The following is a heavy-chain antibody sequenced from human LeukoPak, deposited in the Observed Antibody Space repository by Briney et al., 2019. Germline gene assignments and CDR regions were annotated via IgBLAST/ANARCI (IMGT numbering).Heavy chain of an antibody. Sequence: SETLSLTCTISDGSVSSGTYYWGWIRQSPGKGLEWIGSIHYSGSSYYNPSLKSRAAIFVDTSRDQVSMDLSYVTAADTALYYCVRHISANTGYFDSCGQGTLVTVSS. J-gene: IGHJ4*02. CDR2: IHYSGSS. CDR1: DGSVSSGTYY. V-gene: IGHV4-39*01. CDR3: VRHISANTGYFDS.